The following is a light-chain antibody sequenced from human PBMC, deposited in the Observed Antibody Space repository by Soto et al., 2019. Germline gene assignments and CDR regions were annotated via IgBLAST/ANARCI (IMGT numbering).Light chain of an antibody. V-gene: IGKV1-39*01. CDR3: QQSHSIPYT. CDR1: QTISSY. CDR2: SAS. Sequence: DIQMTQSPSSLSASVGDRVTITCRASQTISSYLNWYQQKPGKAPKLLIYSASSVQSGVPSRFSGCGSGTDFTLTISSLQPEDFATYYCQQSHSIPYTFGQGTKLEIK. J-gene: IGKJ2*01.